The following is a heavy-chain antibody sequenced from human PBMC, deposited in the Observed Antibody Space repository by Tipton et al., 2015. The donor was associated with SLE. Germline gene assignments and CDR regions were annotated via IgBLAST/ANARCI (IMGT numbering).Heavy chain of an antibody. J-gene: IGHJ4*02. CDR3: AKAPKSYYGSGSYFHY. D-gene: IGHD3-10*01. CDR1: GFTFSSYA. V-gene: IGHV3-23*01. CDR2: ISGSGGST. Sequence: SLRLSCAASGFTFSSYAMSWVRQAPGKGLEWVSAISGSGGSTYYADSVKGRFTISRDNSKNTLYLQMNSLRAEDTAVYYCAKAPKSYYGSGSYFHYWGQGTLVTVSS.